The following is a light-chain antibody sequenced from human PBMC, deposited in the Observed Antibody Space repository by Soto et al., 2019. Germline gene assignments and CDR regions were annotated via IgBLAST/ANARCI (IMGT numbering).Light chain of an antibody. Sequence: EIVLTQSPGTLSLSPGERATLSCRASQSVSSSYLAWYQQKPGQAPRLLIYGPSSRATGIPDRFSGSGSGTDFTLTISRLEPEDFAVYYCQQYGSSPTTCGQGTKVEIK. CDR1: QSVSSSY. CDR2: GPS. V-gene: IGKV3-20*01. J-gene: IGKJ1*01. CDR3: QQYGSSPTT.